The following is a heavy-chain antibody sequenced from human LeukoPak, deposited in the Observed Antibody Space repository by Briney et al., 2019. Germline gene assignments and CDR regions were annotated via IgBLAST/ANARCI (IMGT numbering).Heavy chain of an antibody. CDR2: ISSDGSST. Sequence: PGGSLRLSCAASGFTFSSYWMHWVRQAPGEGLVWVSRISSDGSSTSYADSVKGRFTIFRDNAKNTLYLQMNSLRAEDTAVYYCARSMIFPPDSFDYWGQGTLVTVSS. CDR3: ARSMIFPPDSFDY. V-gene: IGHV3-74*01. CDR1: GFTFSSYW. J-gene: IGHJ4*02. D-gene: IGHD3-22*01.